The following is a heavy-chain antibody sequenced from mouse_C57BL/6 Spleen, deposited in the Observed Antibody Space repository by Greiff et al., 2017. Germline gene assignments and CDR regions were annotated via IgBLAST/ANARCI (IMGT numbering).Heavy chain of an antibody. V-gene: IGHV5-9-1*02. J-gene: IGHJ2*01. CDR1: GFTFSSYA. CDR2: ISSGGDYI. Sequence: EVKLVESGEGLVKPGGSLKLSCAASGFTFSSYAMSWVRQTPETRLEWVAYISSGGDYIYYAVTVKGRFTISRDNARNTLYLQMSSLKSEDTAMYYCTRETTVAFDYWGQGTTLTVSS. CDR3: TRETTVAFDY. D-gene: IGHD1-1*01.